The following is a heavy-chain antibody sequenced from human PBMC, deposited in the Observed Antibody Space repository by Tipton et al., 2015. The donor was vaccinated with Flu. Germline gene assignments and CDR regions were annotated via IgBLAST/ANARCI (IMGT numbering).Heavy chain of an antibody. Sequence: PGLVKPSETLSLTCAVSGYSISSRYYWGWIRQPPGKGLEWIGSVSHSGSTFYNPSLKSRVTMSVDASKNQFSLHLSSVTAADTAVYYCARVSPRRVTAIVVVMLPEGYFDYWGQGTLVIVSS. CDR2: VSHSGST. CDR3: ARVSPRRVTAIVVVMLPEGYFDY. J-gene: IGHJ4*02. V-gene: IGHV4-38-2*01. D-gene: IGHD3-22*01. CDR1: GYSISSRYY.